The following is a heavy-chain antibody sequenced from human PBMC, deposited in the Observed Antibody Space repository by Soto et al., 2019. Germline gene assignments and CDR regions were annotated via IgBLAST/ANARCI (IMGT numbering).Heavy chain of an antibody. V-gene: IGHV1-8*01. CDR1: GYTFPSYD. J-gene: IGHJ6*03. CDR2: MNPNSGNT. D-gene: IGHD6-13*01. CDR3: ARVALRQQLVQYYYYYYMDV. Sequence: GASMKVSCKASGYTFPSYDINWVRQATGQGLEWKGWMNPNSGNTGYAQKFQGRVTMTRNTSISTAFLELSSLRSEDTAVYYCARVALRQQLVQYYYYYYMDVWGKGTTVTVSS.